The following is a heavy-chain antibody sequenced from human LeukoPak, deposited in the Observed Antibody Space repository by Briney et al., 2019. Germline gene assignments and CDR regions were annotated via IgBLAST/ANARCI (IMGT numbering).Heavy chain of an antibody. V-gene: IGHV3-48*03. J-gene: IGHJ4*02. CDR3: ARGYDSWDS. CDR1: GFTFSSDE. Sequence: PGGSQRLSCAASGFTFSSDEMNWVRQAPGKGLQWISYINTDGATIYYADSVKGRFTISRDNAKNSLYLQMNSLRAEDTAVYYCARGYDSWDSWGQGTLVTVSS. CDR2: INTDGATI. D-gene: IGHD3-16*01.